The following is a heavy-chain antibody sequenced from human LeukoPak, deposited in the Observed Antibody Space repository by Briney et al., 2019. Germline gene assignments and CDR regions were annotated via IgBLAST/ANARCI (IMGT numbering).Heavy chain of an antibody. CDR1: GDTLSKYA. Sequence: GASVKVSCKASGDTLSKYAINWVRQAPGQGLEWMGWINPNSGGTNYAQKFQGRVTMTRDTSISTAYMELSRLRSDDTAVYYCARGSFLVATNFDYWGQGTLVTVSS. J-gene: IGHJ4*02. CDR2: INPNSGGT. D-gene: IGHD5-12*01. V-gene: IGHV1-2*02. CDR3: ARGSFLVATNFDY.